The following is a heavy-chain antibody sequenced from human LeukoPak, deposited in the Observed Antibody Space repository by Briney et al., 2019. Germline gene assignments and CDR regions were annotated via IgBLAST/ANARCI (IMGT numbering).Heavy chain of an antibody. CDR3: ARAEKAVTGTLDY. D-gene: IGHD6-19*01. V-gene: IGHV4-59*01. CDR2: MYNRGST. J-gene: IGHJ4*02. CDR1: GASISNFY. Sequence: PSETLSLTCTVSGASISNFYWSWIRQPPGKKLEWIGYMYNRGSTIYNRYLKSRVTISTDTSKNHFSLRITSVTAADTAVYYCARAEKAVTGTLDYWGQGTLITVSS.